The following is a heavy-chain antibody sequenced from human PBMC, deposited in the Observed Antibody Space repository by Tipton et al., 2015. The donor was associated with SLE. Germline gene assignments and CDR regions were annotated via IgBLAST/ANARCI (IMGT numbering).Heavy chain of an antibody. V-gene: IGHV4-61*02. CDR2: IYNSGIT. CDR1: GDSFSSGSSS. Sequence: LRLSCTVSGDSFSSGSSSWNWVRQPAGKGLEWIGLIYNSGITNYNPSLQSRVTLSVDMSKNQFSLRLSSVTAADTAVYYCAGGDYHGSVSYIGYWGQGSLVTVSS. D-gene: IGHD3-10*01. J-gene: IGHJ4*02. CDR3: AGGDYHGSVSYIGY.